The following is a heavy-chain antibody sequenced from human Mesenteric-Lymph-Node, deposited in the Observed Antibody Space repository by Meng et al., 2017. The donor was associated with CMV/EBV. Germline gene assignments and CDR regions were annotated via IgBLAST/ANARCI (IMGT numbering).Heavy chain of an antibody. CDR2: IYCSGST. Sequence: VSGGSISSGSYYWSWVRRHPGKGLEWIGYIYCSGSTYYNPSLKSRVTISVDTSKNQFSLKLSSVTVADTAVYYCARVVRTSSWEIDYWGQGTLVTVSS. D-gene: IGHD1-26*01. CDR3: ARVVRTSSWEIDY. CDR1: GGSISSGSYY. V-gene: IGHV4-31*02. J-gene: IGHJ4*02.